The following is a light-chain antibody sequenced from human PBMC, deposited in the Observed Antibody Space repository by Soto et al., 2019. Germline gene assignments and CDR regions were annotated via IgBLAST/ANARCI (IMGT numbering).Light chain of an antibody. J-gene: IGKJ2*01. CDR1: QSVSNNY. CDR3: PQSGSSPPYT. V-gene: IGKV3-20*01. CDR2: GSS. Sequence: EVVLTQFPGTLSLSPGERATLSCRASQSVSNNYFAWYQQKPGQAPRLLIFGSSDRATGIPDRFSGSGSGTDFSLTISSLCARDFAAYGCPQSGSSPPYTFGQGTNLEIK.